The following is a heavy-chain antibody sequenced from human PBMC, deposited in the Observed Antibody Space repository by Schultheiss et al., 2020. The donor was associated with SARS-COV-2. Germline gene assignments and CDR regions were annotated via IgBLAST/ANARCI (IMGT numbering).Heavy chain of an antibody. D-gene: IGHD6-6*01. CDR2: ISAYNGNT. V-gene: IGHV1-18*01. CDR1: GYTFTSYG. CDR3: ARSAYNSSSPPQY. J-gene: IGHJ4*02. Sequence: ASVKVSCKASGYTFTSYGISWVRQAPAQGLEWMGWISAYNGNTNYAQKLQGRVTMTTDTSTSTAYMELRSLTYEDTAVYYCARSAYNSSSPPQYWGQGTLVTVSS.